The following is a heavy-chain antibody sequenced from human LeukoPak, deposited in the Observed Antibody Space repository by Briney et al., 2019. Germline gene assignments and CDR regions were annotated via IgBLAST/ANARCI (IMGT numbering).Heavy chain of an antibody. Sequence: SETLSLTCSVSGDSLSGNYWGWIRQPPGKGLECVGYISSSGTAYNPSLKSRLTISTDTSKNQFSLTLSSVTAADTAVYYCARHVYGKGMYVWGKGTTVIVSS. D-gene: IGHD4-17*01. J-gene: IGHJ6*04. CDR3: ARHVYGKGMYV. V-gene: IGHV4-59*08. CDR2: ISSSGTA. CDR1: GDSLSGNY.